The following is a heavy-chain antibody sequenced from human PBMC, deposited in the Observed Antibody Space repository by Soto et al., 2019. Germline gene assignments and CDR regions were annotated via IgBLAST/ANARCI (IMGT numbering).Heavy chain of an antibody. D-gene: IGHD4-4*01. CDR1: GYSFSTAW. CDR3: ATSRTAAVTSFVL. J-gene: IGHJ4*01. Sequence: PGASLTMSCKASGYSFSTAWIAWVRQMPGKGLEWMGVIYPGDSDTRYSPTLQGQVTMSVDKSIHTAYLHWSSLRTSDSAMYYCATSRTAAVTSFVLWGQGTLVAISS. CDR2: IYPGDSDT. V-gene: IGHV5-51*01.